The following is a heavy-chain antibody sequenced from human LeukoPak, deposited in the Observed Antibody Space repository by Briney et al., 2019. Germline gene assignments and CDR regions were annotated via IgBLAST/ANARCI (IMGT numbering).Heavy chain of an antibody. CDR2: INPDSGGT. J-gene: IGHJ4*02. V-gene: IGHV1-2*02. CDR1: GYGFTGYF. D-gene: IGHD6-13*01. Sequence: ASVKVSCKASGYGFTGYFMHWVRQAPGHGLEWMGWINPDSGGTNYAQKFRGRVTLTRDTSIYTAYMELSRLRSDDTAVYYCVRDLFFAAAEREGDDYWGQGTLVTVSS. CDR3: VRDLFFAAAEREGDDY.